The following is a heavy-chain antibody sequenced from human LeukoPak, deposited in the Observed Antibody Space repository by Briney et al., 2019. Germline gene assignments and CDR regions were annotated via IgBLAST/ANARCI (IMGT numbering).Heavy chain of an antibody. CDR3: ARALRARITGTTASVYGMDV. CDR1: GGSISSYY. CDR2: IYYSGST. D-gene: IGHD1-20*01. J-gene: IGHJ6*02. Sequence: SQTLSLTCTVSGGSISSYYWSWIRQPPGKGLEWIGYIYYSGSTNYNPSLKSRVTISVDTSKNQFSLKLSSVTAADTAVYYCARALRARITGTTASVYGMDVWGQGTTVTVSS. V-gene: IGHV4-59*01.